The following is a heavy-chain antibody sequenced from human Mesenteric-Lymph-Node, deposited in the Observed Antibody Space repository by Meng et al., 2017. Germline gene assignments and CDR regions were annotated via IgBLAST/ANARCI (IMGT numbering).Heavy chain of an antibody. J-gene: IGHJ4*02. CDR1: GGSVSSKRAA. Sequence: VQLRPAGPGLVNLSHTLSPPRASSGGSVSSKRAAWNWIRQSPSRGLEWLGRTYYRSKYYNDYALSVKSRITINPDTSKNQFSLQLNSVTPEDTAIYYCARDWGDVRGGFDFWGQGTLVTVSS. CDR2: TYYRSKYYN. D-gene: IGHD3-10*02. V-gene: IGHV6-1*01. CDR3: ARDWGDVRGGFDF.